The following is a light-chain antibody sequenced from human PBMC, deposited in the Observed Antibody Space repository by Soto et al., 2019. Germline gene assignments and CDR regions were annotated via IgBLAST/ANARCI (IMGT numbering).Light chain of an antibody. CDR1: QGIRNF. CDR3: QKYSSVPV. J-gene: IGKJ3*01. V-gene: IGKV1-27*01. CDR2: AAS. Sequence: DIQMTQSPTSLSASVGDRVTITCRARQGIRNFVAWYQQKPGKPPKLLIYAASTLQSGVPSRFSGSGSGTDFTLTINGLQSEDVATYSCQKYSSVPVFGPGTKVEI.